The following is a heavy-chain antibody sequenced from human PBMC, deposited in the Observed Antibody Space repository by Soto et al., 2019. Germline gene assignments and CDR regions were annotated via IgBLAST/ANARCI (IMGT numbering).Heavy chain of an antibody. D-gene: IGHD2-8*01. CDR2: MNPNNGNT. J-gene: IGHJ3*02. CDR1: GYTFSIYD. CDR3: VRKGGLMVYAPDI. V-gene: IGHV1-8*02. Sequence: ASVKVSCKASGYTFSIYDIIWVRQATGQGLEWMGWMNPNNGNTGYAQKFQGRVTMTRDTSMSTAYMELSSLTSEDTAVYYCVRKGGLMVYAPDIWGQGTMVTVSS.